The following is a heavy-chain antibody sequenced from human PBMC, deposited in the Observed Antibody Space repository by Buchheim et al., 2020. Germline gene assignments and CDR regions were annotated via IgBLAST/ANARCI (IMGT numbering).Heavy chain of an antibody. CDR2: INHSGST. CDR3: ARRARGRRLFDY. V-gene: IGHV4-34*01. Sequence: QVQLQQWGAGLLKPSETLSLTCAVYGGSFSGYYWSWIRQPPGKGLEWIGEINHSGSTNYNPSLKSRVTISVDTSKNQFSLKLGSVTAADTAVYYCARRARGRRLFDYWGQGTL. J-gene: IGHJ4*02. CDR1: GGSFSGYY. D-gene: IGHD1-1*01.